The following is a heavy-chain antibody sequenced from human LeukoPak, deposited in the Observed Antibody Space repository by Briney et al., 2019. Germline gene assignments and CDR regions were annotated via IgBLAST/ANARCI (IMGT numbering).Heavy chain of an antibody. V-gene: IGHV3-23*01. CDR2: ISGSGGST. CDR3: AKGGVIAIAGRDY. Sequence: GGSLRLSCAASGFTFSSYAMSWVRQAPGKGLEWVSAISGSGGSTYYADSVKGRFTISRDNSKNTLYLQMNSLRAEDTGVYYCAKGGVIAIAGRDYWGQGTLVTVSS. CDR1: GFTFSSYA. J-gene: IGHJ4*02. D-gene: IGHD6-13*01.